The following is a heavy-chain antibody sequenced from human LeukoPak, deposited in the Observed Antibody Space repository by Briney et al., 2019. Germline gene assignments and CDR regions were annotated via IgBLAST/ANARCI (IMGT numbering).Heavy chain of an antibody. Sequence: SETLSLTCTVSGGSISSSSYYWGWIRQPPGKGLEWIGEINHSGSTNYNPSLKSRVTISVDTSKNQFSLKLSSVTAADTAVYYCARFPTPGIIHNYYYYYYMDVWGKGTTVTVSS. CDR2: INHSGST. V-gene: IGHV4-39*07. J-gene: IGHJ6*03. CDR1: GGSISSSSYY. CDR3: ARFPTPGIIHNYYYYYYMDV. D-gene: IGHD3-10*01.